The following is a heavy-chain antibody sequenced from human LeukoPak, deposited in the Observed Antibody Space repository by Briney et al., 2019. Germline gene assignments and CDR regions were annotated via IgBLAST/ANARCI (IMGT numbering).Heavy chain of an antibody. CDR1: GFTFSSYA. CDR3: ATGPDNWNYAPEDY. V-gene: IGHV3-23*01. J-gene: IGHJ4*02. Sequence: GGSPRLSCAASGFTFSSYAMSWVRQAPGKGLEWVSAISGSGGSTYYADSVKGRFTISRDNSKNTLYLQMNSLRAEDTAVYYCATGPDNWNYAPEDYWGQGTLVTVSS. CDR2: ISGSGGST. D-gene: IGHD1-7*01.